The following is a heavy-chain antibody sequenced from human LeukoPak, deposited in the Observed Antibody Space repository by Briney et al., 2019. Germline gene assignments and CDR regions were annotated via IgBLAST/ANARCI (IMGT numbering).Heavy chain of an antibody. CDR2: ISAYNGNT. Sequence: GASVKVSCKASGHTFTNYAISWVRQAPGQGLEWMGWISAYNGNTNYAQKLQGRVTMTTDTSTSTAYMELRSLRSDDTAVYYCAISRSGTLTFDLWGRGTLVTVSS. J-gene: IGHJ2*01. CDR3: AISRSGTLTFDL. D-gene: IGHD1-1*01. CDR1: GHTFTNYA. V-gene: IGHV1-18*01.